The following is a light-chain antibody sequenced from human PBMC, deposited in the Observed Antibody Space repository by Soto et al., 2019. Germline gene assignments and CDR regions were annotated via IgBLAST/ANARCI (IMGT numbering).Light chain of an antibody. CDR3: QHYNSYPWT. CDR2: KAS. V-gene: IGKV1-5*03. CDR1: QSISXW. Sequence: DIQMTQSPSTLSASVRDRVTITCRASQSISXWLXWYQQKPGKGPKLLIYKASILESGVPSRFSGSGSGTEFTLTISSLQPDDFATYYCQHYNSYPWTFGQGTKVDIK. J-gene: IGKJ1*01.